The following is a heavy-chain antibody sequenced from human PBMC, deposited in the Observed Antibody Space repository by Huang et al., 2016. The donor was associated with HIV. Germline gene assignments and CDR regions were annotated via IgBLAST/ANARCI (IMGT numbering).Heavy chain of an antibody. J-gene: IGHJ6*03. CDR1: GFIFGNFG. Sequence: QVQLVESGGGVVQPGGSLRLSCGASGFIFGNFGMHWVRQAPGKGLEWVAFRRSDGSNEYNGESVKGRFSISRDNFENMVYLQMNSLGDGDTAIYYCARAVDGFNSKGFYMDVWGKGTAVIVSS. CDR2: RRSDGSNE. D-gene: IGHD5-12*01. CDR3: ARAVDGFNSKGFYMDV. V-gene: IGHV3-30*02.